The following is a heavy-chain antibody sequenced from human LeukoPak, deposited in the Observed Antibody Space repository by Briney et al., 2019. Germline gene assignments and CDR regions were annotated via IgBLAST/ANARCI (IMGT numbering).Heavy chain of an antibody. Sequence: SETLSLTCTVSGGSISSSSYYWGWIRQPPGKGLEWIGEINHSGSTNYNPSLKSRVTISVDTSKNQFSLKLSSVTAADTAVYYCARGRRYYDSRDPRWFDPWGQGTLVTVSS. CDR1: GGSISSSSYY. D-gene: IGHD3-22*01. V-gene: IGHV4-39*07. J-gene: IGHJ5*02. CDR3: ARGRRYYDSRDPRWFDP. CDR2: INHSGST.